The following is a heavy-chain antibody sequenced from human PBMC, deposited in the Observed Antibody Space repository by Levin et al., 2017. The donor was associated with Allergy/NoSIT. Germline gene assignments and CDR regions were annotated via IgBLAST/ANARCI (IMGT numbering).Heavy chain of an antibody. D-gene: IGHD2-15*01. CDR1: GFTFSNYA. V-gene: IGHV3-23*01. CDR3: TKGPKAYCGGGSCYFGY. J-gene: IGHJ4*02. Sequence: GGSLRLSCAASGFTFSNYAMSWVRQAPGKGLEWVSGVSGSGGSPYYADSVKGRFTISRDNSKNTLYLQMNSLRAEDTAIYYCTKGPKAYCGGGSCYFGYWGQGILVTVSS. CDR2: VSGSGGSP.